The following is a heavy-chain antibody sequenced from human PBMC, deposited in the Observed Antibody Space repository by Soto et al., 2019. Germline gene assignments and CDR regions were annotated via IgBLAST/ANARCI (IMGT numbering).Heavy chain of an antibody. V-gene: IGHV4-4*02. Sequence: QVQLQESGPSLVKPSGTLSLTCVITNTSISSSNWWRWVRQAPGKGLEWIGEIFHTGRTNYARSLVSRFTSPIDKSDHRFSLLLTSLTAADTAVYYCVRDEAHYDILTGSSLGRAFDIWGQGTMVTVSS. J-gene: IGHJ3*02. CDR1: NTSISSSNW. D-gene: IGHD3-9*01. CDR2: IFHTGRT. CDR3: VRDEAHYDILTGSSLGRAFDI.